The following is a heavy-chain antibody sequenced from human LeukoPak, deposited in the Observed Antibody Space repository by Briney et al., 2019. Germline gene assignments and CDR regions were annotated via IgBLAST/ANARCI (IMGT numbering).Heavy chain of an antibody. Sequence: ASVKVSCKASGYTFTSYGISWVRQAPGQGLEWMGWISAYNGNTNYAQKLQGRVTMTTDTSTSTACMELRSLRSEDTAVYYCARGVGYNYGLYYQYGMDVWGQGTTVTVSS. CDR3: ARGVGYNYGLYYQYGMDV. D-gene: IGHD5-18*01. CDR2: ISAYNGNT. J-gene: IGHJ6*02. CDR1: GYTFTSYG. V-gene: IGHV1-18*01.